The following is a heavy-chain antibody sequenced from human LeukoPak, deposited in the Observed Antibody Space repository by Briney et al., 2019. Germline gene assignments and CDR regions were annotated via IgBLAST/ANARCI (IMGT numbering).Heavy chain of an antibody. J-gene: IGHJ4*02. D-gene: IGHD6-6*01. V-gene: IGHV4-34*01. Sequence: SETLSLTCAVYGGSFSDYYWSWIRQPPGKGLEWIGEINHSGSTNYNPSLKSRVTISVDTSKNQFSLKLSSVTAADTAIYYCAGSIAARLDYWGQGTLVTVSS. CDR1: GGSFSDYY. CDR3: AGSIAARLDY. CDR2: INHSGST.